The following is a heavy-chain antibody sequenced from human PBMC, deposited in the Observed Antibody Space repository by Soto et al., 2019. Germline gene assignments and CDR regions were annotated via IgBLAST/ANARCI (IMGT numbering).Heavy chain of an antibody. CDR1: GFTFSSYA. J-gene: IGHJ3*02. D-gene: IGHD3-9*01. Sequence: GGSLRLSCAASGFTFSSYAMSWVRQAPGKGLEWVSAISGSGGSTYYADSVKGRFTISRDNSKNTLYLQMNSLRAEDTAVYYCAKEQPQGIRYFDWTDAFDIWGQGTMVTVSS. CDR2: ISGSGGST. V-gene: IGHV3-23*01. CDR3: AKEQPQGIRYFDWTDAFDI.